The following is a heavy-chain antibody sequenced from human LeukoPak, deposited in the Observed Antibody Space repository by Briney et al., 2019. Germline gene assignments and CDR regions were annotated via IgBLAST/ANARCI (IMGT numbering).Heavy chain of an antibody. Sequence: PSETLSLTCTVSGGSISSGGYYWSWIRQPPGKGLEWIGYIYHSGSTYYNPSLKSRVTISVDRSKNQFSLKLSSVTAADTAVYYCASIIVVPPAKGLLDAFDIWGQGTMVTVSS. D-gene: IGHD2-2*01. CDR2: IYHSGST. J-gene: IGHJ3*02. CDR3: ASIIVVPPAKGLLDAFDI. CDR1: GGSISSGGYY. V-gene: IGHV4-30-2*01.